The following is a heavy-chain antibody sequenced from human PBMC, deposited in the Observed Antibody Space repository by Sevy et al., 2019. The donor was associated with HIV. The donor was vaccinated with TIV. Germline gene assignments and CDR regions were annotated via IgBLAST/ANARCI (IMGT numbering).Heavy chain of an antibody. CDR2: IWFDGSNT. Sequence: GGSLRLSCAASGFTFSSYGMHWVRQAPGKGLEWVALIWFDGSNTYYADSVKGRFTISRDIAKNTLHLQMNGLRGEDTAVSYCARDLEFYDNGDYGPAFMPDYWGQGTLVTVSS. J-gene: IGHJ4*02. V-gene: IGHV3-33*01. D-gene: IGHD4-17*01. CDR1: GFTFSSYG. CDR3: ARDLEFYDNGDYGPAFMPDY.